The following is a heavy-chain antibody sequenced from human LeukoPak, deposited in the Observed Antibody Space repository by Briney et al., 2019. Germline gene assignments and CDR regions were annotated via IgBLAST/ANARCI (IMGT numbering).Heavy chain of an antibody. J-gene: IGHJ3*02. V-gene: IGHV3-72*01. CDR2: SRNRANSYTT. CDR1: GFTFSDYY. Sequence: GGSLRLSCAVSGFTFSDYYMDWVRQAPEKGLEWVGRSRNRANSYTTEYAASVKGRFTISRDDSKNSLYLQMNSLKTEDTAVYYCARVESGAFDIWGQGTMVTVSS. D-gene: IGHD2/OR15-2a*01. CDR3: ARVESGAFDI.